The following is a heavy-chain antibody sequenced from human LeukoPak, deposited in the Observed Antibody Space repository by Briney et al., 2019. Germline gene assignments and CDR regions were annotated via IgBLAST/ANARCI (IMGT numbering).Heavy chain of an antibody. CDR1: GGSISSSSYY. CDR2: IYYSGST. V-gene: IGHV4-39*01. J-gene: IGHJ6*02. Sequence: SETLSLTCTVSGGSISSSSYYWGWIRQPPGKGLEWLGSIYYSGSTYYNPSLKSQGTISVDTSQNQFSLKLSSVPAPDTAVYYCARHRGRPPYSGMDVWGQGTTVTVSS. CDR3: ARHRGRPPYSGMDV. D-gene: IGHD5-24*01.